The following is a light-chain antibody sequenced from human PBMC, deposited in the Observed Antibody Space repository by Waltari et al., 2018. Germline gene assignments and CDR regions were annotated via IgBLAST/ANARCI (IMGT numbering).Light chain of an antibody. Sequence: DIQMTQSPSTLSASVGDRVTITCRASQSFGSWLAWYQQKPGKAPRVLLSDVSNLASGVPSRFSGSGSGTEFTLTISSLQPDDFATYYCQQHNGYFGGGTKVEIK. J-gene: IGKJ4*01. CDR1: QSFGSW. CDR2: DVS. CDR3: QQHNGY. V-gene: IGKV1-5*01.